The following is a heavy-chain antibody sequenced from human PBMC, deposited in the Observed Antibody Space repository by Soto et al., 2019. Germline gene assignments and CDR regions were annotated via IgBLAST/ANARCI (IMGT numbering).Heavy chain of an antibody. CDR3: ACGGDCLP. D-gene: IGHD2-21*02. V-gene: IGHV3-48*02. Sequence: GGPLKLPLAASGFTFRSYSRTWVRQAPGKGLEWVSYISSSSSTIYYADSVKGRFTISRDNAKNSLYLQMNSLRDEDTAVYYCACGGDCLPWGQGTMVTVSS. J-gene: IGHJ3*01. CDR1: GFTFRSYS. CDR2: ISSSSSTI.